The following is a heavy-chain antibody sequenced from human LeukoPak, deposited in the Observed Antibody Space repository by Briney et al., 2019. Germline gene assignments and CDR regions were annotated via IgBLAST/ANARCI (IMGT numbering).Heavy chain of an antibody. CDR1: GFTFSSYS. CDR3: ARDRSGYTFDD. V-gene: IGHV3-21*01. J-gene: IGHJ4*02. D-gene: IGHD5-18*01. CDR2: ISTTSNYI. Sequence: GGSLRLSCAASGFTFSSYSMNWVRQAPGKGLEWVSSISTTSNYIYYADSVKGRFTISRDNAKNSLYLQMNSLGAEDTAVYYCARDRSGYTFDDWGQGTLVTVSS.